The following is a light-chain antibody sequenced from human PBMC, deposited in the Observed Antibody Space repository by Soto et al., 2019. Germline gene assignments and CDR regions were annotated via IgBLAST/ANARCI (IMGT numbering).Light chain of an antibody. CDR1: QSIGIW. CDR2: TAS. J-gene: IGKJ2*01. CDR3: QHYNNYPVT. V-gene: IGKV1-5*03. Sequence: DIQMTQSPSTLSASVGDRVTITCRASQSIGIWLAWYQQKTGKAPKLLIYTASTVGSGVPSRFSGSGSGTEFTLPISSLQPDDFATYYCQHYNNYPVTFGQGTKLEIK.